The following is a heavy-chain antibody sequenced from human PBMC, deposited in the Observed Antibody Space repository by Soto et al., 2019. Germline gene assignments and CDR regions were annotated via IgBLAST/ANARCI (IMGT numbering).Heavy chain of an antibody. V-gene: IGHV3-23*01. CDR2: ITAGGGAT. CDR1: GFTFSRYI. D-gene: IGHD5-12*01. CDR3: ASLRGYTGYDNYN. Sequence: GGSLRLSCAASGFTFSRYILSWVRQAPGKGLEWVSTITAGGGATYYADSVKDRFTISRDNSKNTLTLQMYSLTAEDTAVYYCASLRGYTGYDNYNWGQGTLVTVSS. J-gene: IGHJ4*02.